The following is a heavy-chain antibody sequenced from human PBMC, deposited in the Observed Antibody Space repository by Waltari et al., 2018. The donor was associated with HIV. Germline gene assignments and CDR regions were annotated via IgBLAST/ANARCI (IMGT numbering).Heavy chain of an antibody. V-gene: IGHV1-69*01. D-gene: IGHD4-17*01. Sequence: SGAAVKKPGAPVTVCCQPSGVTFSRRAHIWVLQTPRHGSGWRAGKTYGEGVGWMGGIIPFYGTSNYGQKFAGRLTITADESTSIVHMEVRMMTAEDTAVYYCTGDLGDYWHSLHGDWGEGTLVIVSS. CDR2: IIPFYGTS. J-gene: IGHJ4*02. CDR1: GVTFSRRA. CDR3: TGDLGDYWHSLHGD.